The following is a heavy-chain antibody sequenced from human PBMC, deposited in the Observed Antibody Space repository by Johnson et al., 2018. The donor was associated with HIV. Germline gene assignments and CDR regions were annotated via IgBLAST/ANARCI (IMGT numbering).Heavy chain of an antibody. D-gene: IGHD4-17*01. Sequence: VQLVESGGGVVRPGGSLRLSCTASGFMFDDYGMNWVRQAPGKGLEWVSGISWNGGNTGYADSVKGRFTISRDNAKNSLYLQMNSLRAEDTAVYYCARGRKTVTTVRPSAFDIWGQGTMVTVS. CDR1: GFMFDDYG. CDR2: ISWNGGNT. J-gene: IGHJ3*02. CDR3: ARGRKTVTTVRPSAFDI. V-gene: IGHV3-20*04.